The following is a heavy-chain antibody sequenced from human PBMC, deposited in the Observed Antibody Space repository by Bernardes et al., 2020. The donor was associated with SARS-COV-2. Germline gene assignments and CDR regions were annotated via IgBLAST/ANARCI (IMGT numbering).Heavy chain of an antibody. CDR3: ARLGTLGVPGERTNYGMDV. CDR1: GYTFRDYW. Sequence: GSLKTSCQASGYTFRDYWIAWVRQMPGKGLEWMGIIYPGDSDTRYSPSFQGQVTISADKSISTAYVNWSRLKASDTAMYYCARLGTLGVPGERTNYGMDVWGQGTTVTVSS. CDR2: IYPGDSDT. J-gene: IGHJ6*02. D-gene: IGHD7-27*01. V-gene: IGHV5-51*01.